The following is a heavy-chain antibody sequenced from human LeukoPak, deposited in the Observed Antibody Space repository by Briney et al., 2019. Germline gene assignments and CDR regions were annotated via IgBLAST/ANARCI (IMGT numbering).Heavy chain of an antibody. J-gene: IGHJ4*02. CDR3: ARYVPVRTGTTRASFDH. V-gene: IGHV4-34*01. D-gene: IGHD1-1*01. Sequence: PSETLSLTCAVYGGSFSDYDWSWIRQPPGKGLEWIGEISPGGSTNCDPSLKSRFSMSIDTSRSQFSLNLRSVTAADTAVYYCARYVPVRTGTTRASFDHWGQGTLVTVSS. CDR2: ISPGGST. CDR1: GGSFSDYD.